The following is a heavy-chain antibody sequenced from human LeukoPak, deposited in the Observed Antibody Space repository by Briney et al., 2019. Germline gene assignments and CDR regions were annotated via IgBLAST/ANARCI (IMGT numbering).Heavy chain of an antibody. D-gene: IGHD3-22*01. J-gene: IGHJ3*02. V-gene: IGHV3-73*01. CDR3: TRSYYYDSSGYYYFDAFDI. CDR1: GFIFSGSA. CDR2: IRSKANSYAT. Sequence: GGSLRLSCAASGFIFSGSAMHWVRQASGKGLEWVGRIRSKANSYATAYAASVKGRFTISRDDSKNTAYLQMNSLKTEDTAVYYCTRSYYYDSSGYYYFDAFDIWGQGTMVTVSS.